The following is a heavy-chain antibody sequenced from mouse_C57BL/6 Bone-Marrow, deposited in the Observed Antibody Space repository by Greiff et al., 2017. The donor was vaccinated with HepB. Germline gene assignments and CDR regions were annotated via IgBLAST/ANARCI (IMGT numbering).Heavy chain of an antibody. CDR2: IYPGGGYP. Sequence: VQLQQSGAELVRPGTSVKMSCKASGYTFTNYWIGWAKQRPGHGLEWIGDIYPGGGYPNYNEKFKGKATLTADKSSSTAYMQFSSLTSEDSAIYYCARWGDVGYFDVWGTGTTVTVSS. D-gene: IGHD3-3*01. J-gene: IGHJ1*03. CDR1: GYTFTNYW. CDR3: ARWGDVGYFDV. V-gene: IGHV1-63*01.